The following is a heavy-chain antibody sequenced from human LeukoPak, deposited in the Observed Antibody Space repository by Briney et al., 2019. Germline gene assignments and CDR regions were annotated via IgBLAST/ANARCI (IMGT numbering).Heavy chain of an antibody. J-gene: IGHJ4*02. CDR2: IYYSGST. V-gene: IGHV4-59*08. CDR1: GGSISSYY. Sequence: SETLSLTCTVSGGSISSYYWSWIRQPPGKGLEWIGYIYYSGSTNYNPSLKSRVTISVDTSKNQFSLKLSSVTAADTAVYYCARGRKYCSSTSCYPTDYWGQGTLVTVSS. CDR3: ARGRKYCSSTSCYPTDY. D-gene: IGHD2-2*01.